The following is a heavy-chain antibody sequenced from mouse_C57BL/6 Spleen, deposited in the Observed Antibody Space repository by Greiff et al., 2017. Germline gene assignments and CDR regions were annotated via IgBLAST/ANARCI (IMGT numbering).Heavy chain of an antibody. CDR2: ISSGGSYT. V-gene: IGHV5-6*02. D-gene: IGHD2-4*01. CDR3: ARLDYEYDGYYFDY. CDR1: GFTFSSYG. J-gene: IGHJ2*01. Sequence: EVMLVESGGDLVKPGGSLKLSCAASGFTFSSYGMSWVRQTPDKRLEWVATISSGGSYTYYPDSVKGRFTISRDNAKNTLYLQMSSLKSEDTAMYYCARLDYEYDGYYFDYWGQGTTLTVAS.